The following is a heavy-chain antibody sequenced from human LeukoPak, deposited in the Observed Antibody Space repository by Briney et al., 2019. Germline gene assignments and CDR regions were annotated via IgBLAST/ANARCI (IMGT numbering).Heavy chain of an antibody. CDR1: GGSITNQY. V-gene: IGHV4-59*11. CDR2: MSYSGSS. J-gene: IGHJ6*02. CDR3: VRQRVEATGAGSYYHFGMDV. D-gene: IGHD3-10*01. Sequence: SETLSLTCTVSGGSITNQYWTWIRQPPGKGLEWMGYMSYSGSSNYSPSLNSQVTISEDTSKNHFSLTLSSVTAAGTAVYFFVRQRVEATGAGSYYHFGMDVWGQGTTVTVSS.